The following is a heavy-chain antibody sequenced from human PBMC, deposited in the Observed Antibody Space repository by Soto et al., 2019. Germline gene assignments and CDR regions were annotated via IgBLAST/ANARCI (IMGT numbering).Heavy chain of an antibody. V-gene: IGHV4-31*03. D-gene: IGHD3-3*01. J-gene: IGHJ4*02. Sequence: QVQLQESGPGLVKPSQTLSLTCTVSGGSISSGGYYWSWIRQHPGKGLEWIGYIYYSGSTYYNPSPKGRVTISEDMSKDPFSLKLRLVIAADTAVGYCAEYNDFWSGGGVDYRGQGTLVTVSS. CDR2: IYYSGST. CDR1: GGSISSGGYY. CDR3: AEYNDFWSGGGVDY.